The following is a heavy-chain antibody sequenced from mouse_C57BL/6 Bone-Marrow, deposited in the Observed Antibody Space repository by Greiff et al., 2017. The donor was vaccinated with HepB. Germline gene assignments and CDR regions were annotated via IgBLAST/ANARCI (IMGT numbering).Heavy chain of an antibody. V-gene: IGHV5-6*01. Sequence: EVQLQESGGDLVKPGGSLKLSCAASGFTFSSYGMSWVRQTPDKRLEWVATISSGGSYTYYPDSVKGRFTISRDNAKNTLYLQMSSLKSEDTAMYYCARRRGGDLPYFDYWGQGTTLTVSS. D-gene: IGHD6-1*01. CDR2: ISSGGSYT. CDR1: GFTFSSYG. CDR3: ARRRGGDLPYFDY. J-gene: IGHJ2*01.